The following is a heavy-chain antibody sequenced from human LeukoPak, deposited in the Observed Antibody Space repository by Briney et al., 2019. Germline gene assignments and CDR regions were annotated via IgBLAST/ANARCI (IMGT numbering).Heavy chain of an antibody. V-gene: IGHV4-39*01. CDR3: ARQLGYCSSTSCYADKVDY. CDR2: IYYSGST. CDR1: GGSISSSSYY. Sequence: SETLSLTCTVSGGSISSSSYYWGWIRQPPGKGLEWIGSIYYSGSTYCNPSLKSRVTISVDTSKNQFSLKLSSVTAVDTAVYYCARQLGYCSSTSCYADKVDYWGQGTLVTVSS. J-gene: IGHJ4*02. D-gene: IGHD2-2*01.